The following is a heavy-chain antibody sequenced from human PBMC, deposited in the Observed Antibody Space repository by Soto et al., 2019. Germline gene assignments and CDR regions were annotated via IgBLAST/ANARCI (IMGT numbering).Heavy chain of an antibody. Sequence: SVKVSCKASGFTFTSSAVQWVRQARGQRLEWIGWIGVGSGNRHYAQKFQERVTITRDMSTNTAYMELSSLRSEDTAVYYCARGLRTGNYGMDVWGQGTKVTVSS. J-gene: IGHJ6*02. V-gene: IGHV1-58*01. CDR2: IGVGSGNR. CDR1: GFTFTSSA. CDR3: ARGLRTGNYGMDV. D-gene: IGHD2-15*01.